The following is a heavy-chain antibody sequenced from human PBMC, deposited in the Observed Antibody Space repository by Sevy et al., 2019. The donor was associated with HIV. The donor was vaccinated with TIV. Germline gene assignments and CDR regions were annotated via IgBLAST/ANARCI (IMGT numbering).Heavy chain of an antibody. CDR3: AKGYGSGSPPDY. D-gene: IGHD3-10*01. Sequence: GGSLRLSCAASGFIFNSYAMTWVRQAPGKGLEWVSCISGSGGSTYYADIVMGRFTISRDNSRNTLYLEMNSLRVEDTAVYYCAKGYGSGSPPDYWGQGTLVTVSS. CDR2: ISGSGGST. J-gene: IGHJ4*02. V-gene: IGHV3-23*01. CDR1: GFIFNSYA.